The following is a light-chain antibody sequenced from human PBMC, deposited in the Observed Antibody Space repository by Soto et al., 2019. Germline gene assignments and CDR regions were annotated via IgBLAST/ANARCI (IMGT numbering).Light chain of an antibody. Sequence: IVLTQSPGTLSLSPWERATLSCRASQSVSSSYLAWYQQKPGQAPRLLIHGASSRATGIPDRFSATGSGTEFTLTISSLQSEDFGVYYCQQYSNWPPWTFGQGTKVDIK. CDR3: QQYSNWPPWT. J-gene: IGKJ1*01. CDR2: GAS. CDR1: QSVSSSY. V-gene: IGKV3-20*01.